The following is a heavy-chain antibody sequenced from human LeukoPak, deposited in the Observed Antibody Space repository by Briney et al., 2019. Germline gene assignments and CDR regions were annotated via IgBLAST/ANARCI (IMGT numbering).Heavy chain of an antibody. CDR1: GDSISSSSYY. CDR2: VYYSTNT. V-gene: IGHV4-39*01. J-gene: IGHJ3*02. D-gene: IGHD5-12*01. Sequence: SETLSLTCTVSGDSISSSSYYWDWIRQPPGKGLEWIGNVYYSTNTYYNPSLKSRVTISVDTSKNQFSLKLSSVTAADTAIYYCARHSRSAYSGYENAFDIWGQGTVVTVSS. CDR3: ARHSRSAYSGYENAFDI.